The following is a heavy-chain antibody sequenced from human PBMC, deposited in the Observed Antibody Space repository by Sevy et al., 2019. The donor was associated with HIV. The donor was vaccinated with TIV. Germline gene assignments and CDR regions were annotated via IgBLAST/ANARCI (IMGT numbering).Heavy chain of an antibody. CDR2: IRSNTDGGTR. J-gene: IGHJ4*02. CDR3: TTDREYGDYKGGFDS. V-gene: IGHV3-15*07. D-gene: IGHD4-17*01. CDR1: GFTFSSYA. Sequence: GGSLRLSCAASGFTFSSYAMDWVRQAPGKGLEWVGRIRSNTDGGTRDYAAPLKGRFTISRDDSKNTLYLQMNILKSADTAAYYCTTDREYGDYKGGFDSWGQGTLVTVSS.